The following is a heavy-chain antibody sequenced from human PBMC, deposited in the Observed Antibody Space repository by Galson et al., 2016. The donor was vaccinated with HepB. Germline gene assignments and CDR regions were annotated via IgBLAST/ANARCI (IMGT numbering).Heavy chain of an antibody. CDR2: IRSSSSTI. CDR1: GFTFSSYS. J-gene: IGHJ6*02. Sequence: SLRLSCAASGFTFSSYSMNWVRQAPGKGLEWVSYIRSSSSTIYYADSVKGRFTISRDNAKNSLYLQMNSLRDEDTAVYYCARFSSPRDYGDYGDNYYYGIDFWGQGTTVTVSS. D-gene: IGHD4-17*01. CDR3: ARFSSPRDYGDYGDNYYYGIDF. V-gene: IGHV3-48*02.